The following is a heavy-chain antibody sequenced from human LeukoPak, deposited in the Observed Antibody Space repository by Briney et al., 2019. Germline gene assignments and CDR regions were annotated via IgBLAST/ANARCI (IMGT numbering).Heavy chain of an antibody. CDR2: INPNSGGT. J-gene: IGHJ4*02. Sequence: ASVKVSCKASGGTFSSYAISWVRQAPGQGLEWMGWINPNSGGTNYAQKFQGRVTMTRDTSISTAYMELSRLRSDDTAVYYCARDLVGATTDYWGQGTLVTVSS. CDR3: ARDLVGATTDY. CDR1: GGTFSSYA. V-gene: IGHV1-2*02. D-gene: IGHD1-26*01.